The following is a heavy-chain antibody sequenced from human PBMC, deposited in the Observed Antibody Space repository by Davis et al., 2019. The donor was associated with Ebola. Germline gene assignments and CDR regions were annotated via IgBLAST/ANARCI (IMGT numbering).Heavy chain of an antibody. CDR3: ARTGRQQLVPGYFDY. CDR2: IHHTGGT. D-gene: IGHD6-13*01. V-gene: IGHV4-30-2*01. Sequence: SETLSLTCTVSGASIIHDDHAWSWIRQPPGKGLEWIGYIHHTGGTYYNPSLKSRVTISVDTSKNQFSLKLNSVTTADTAVYYCARTGRQQLVPGYFDYWGQGTLVTVSS. J-gene: IGHJ4*02. CDR1: GASIIHDDHA.